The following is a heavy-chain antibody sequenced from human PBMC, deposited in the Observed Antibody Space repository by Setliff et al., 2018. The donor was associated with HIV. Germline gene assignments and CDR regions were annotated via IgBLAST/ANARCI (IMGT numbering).Heavy chain of an antibody. D-gene: IGHD4-4*01. V-gene: IGHV1-8*01. J-gene: IGHJ4*02. Sequence: GASVKVSCKASGYTFRNYDINWVRQATGQGLEWVGWMNPNSGNTGYAQKFQGRVTLTRNTSISTAYMELSSLRSEDTAVYSCARVATVSHPGDYFDYWGQGTLVTVSS. CDR2: MNPNSGNT. CDR1: GYTFRNYD. CDR3: ARVATVSHPGDYFDY.